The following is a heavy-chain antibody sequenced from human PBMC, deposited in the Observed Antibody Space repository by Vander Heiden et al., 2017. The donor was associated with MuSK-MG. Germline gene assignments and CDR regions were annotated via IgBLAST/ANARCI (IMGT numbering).Heavy chain of an antibody. CDR1: GYTFTSYG. D-gene: IGHD6-13*01. J-gene: IGHJ5*02. V-gene: IGHV1-18*01. CDR3: ARVHTGYSSSWYGWFDP. CDR2: ISAYNGNT. Sequence: QVQLVQSGAEVKKPGASVKVSCKASGYTFTSYGISWVRQAPGQGLEWMGWISAYNGNTNYAQKLQGRVTMTTDTSTSTAYMELRSLRSDDTAVYYCARVHTGYSSSWYGWFDPWGQGTLVTVSS.